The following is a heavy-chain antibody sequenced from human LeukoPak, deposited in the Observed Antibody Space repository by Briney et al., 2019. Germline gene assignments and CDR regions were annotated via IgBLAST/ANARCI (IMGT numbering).Heavy chain of an antibody. CDR1: GFTFSSYS. Sequence: GGSLRLSCAASGFTFSSYSMNWVRQAPGKGLEWVAFIRYDGNEKYYGDSVKGRFTISSDNSKNTMYVQMNSLRDEDTAVYYCAKDVVGQQWLENYWGQGTLVTVSS. D-gene: IGHD6-19*01. V-gene: IGHV3-30*02. CDR3: AKDVVGQQWLENY. CDR2: IRYDGNEK. J-gene: IGHJ4*02.